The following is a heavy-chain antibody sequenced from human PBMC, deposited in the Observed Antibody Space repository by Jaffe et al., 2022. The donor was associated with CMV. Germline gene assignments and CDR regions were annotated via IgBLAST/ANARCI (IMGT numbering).Heavy chain of an antibody. J-gene: IGHJ4*02. CDR2: ISGSGGST. CDR3: AKTGYCSSTSCYTGSYYFDY. D-gene: IGHD2-2*02. V-gene: IGHV3-23*01. CDR1: GFTFSSYA. Sequence: EVQLLESGGGLVQPGGSLRLSCAASGFTFSSYAMSWVRQAPGKGLEWVSAISGSGGSTYYADSVKGRFTISRDNSKNTLYLQMNSLRAEDTAVYYCAKTGYCSSTSCYTGSYYFDYWGQGTLVTVSS.